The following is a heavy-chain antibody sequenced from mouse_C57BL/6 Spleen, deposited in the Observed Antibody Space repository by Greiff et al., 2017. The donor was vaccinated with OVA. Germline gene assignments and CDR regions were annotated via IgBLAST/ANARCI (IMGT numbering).Heavy chain of an antibody. CDR2: IDPSDSET. J-gene: IGHJ1*03. V-gene: IGHV1-52*01. D-gene: IGHD1-1*01. CDR3: ARRGGSSYGYFDV. Sequence: QVQLQQSGAELVRPGSSVKLSCKASGYTFTSYWMHWVKQRPIQGLEWIGNIDPSDSETHYNQKFKDKATLTVDKSSSTAYMQLSSLTSEDSAVYYCARRGGSSYGYFDVWGTGTTVTVSS. CDR1: GYTFTSYW.